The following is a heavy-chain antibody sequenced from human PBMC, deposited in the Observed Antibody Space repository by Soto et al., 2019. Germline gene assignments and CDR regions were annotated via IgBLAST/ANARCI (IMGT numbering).Heavy chain of an antibody. J-gene: IGHJ4*02. Sequence: ASVKVSCKASGYSFTTSGITWVRQAPGQGLEWMGWISTYNGNTNYAQKLQDRVTLTTDTSTSTAYMELRSLRSDDTAVYYCARRLYGDYDYWGQGTLVTVS. CDR2: ISTYNGNT. CDR3: ARRLYGDYDY. V-gene: IGHV1-18*01. D-gene: IGHD4-17*01. CDR1: GYSFTTSG.